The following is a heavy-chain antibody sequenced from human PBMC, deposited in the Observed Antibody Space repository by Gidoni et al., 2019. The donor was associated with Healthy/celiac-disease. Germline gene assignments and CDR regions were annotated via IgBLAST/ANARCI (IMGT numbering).Heavy chain of an antibody. CDR2: ISGSGGST. CDR1: GFTFSSYA. V-gene: IGHV3-23*01. Sequence: EVQLLESGGGLVQPGGSLRLSCAASGFTFSSYAMSWVRQAPGKGLEWVSAISGSGGSTYYADSVKGRFTISRDNSKNTLYLQMNSLRAEDTAVYYCAKGAEYTAMETKKYYYYYGMDVWGQGTTVTVSS. D-gene: IGHD5-18*01. CDR3: AKGAEYTAMETKKYYYYYGMDV. J-gene: IGHJ6*02.